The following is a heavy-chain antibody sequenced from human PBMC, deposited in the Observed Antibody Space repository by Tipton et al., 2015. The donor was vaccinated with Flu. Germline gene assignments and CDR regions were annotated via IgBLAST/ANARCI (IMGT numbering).Heavy chain of an antibody. CDR1: GGSINSHY. CDR2: VYTSGNT. V-gene: IGHV4-4*07. D-gene: IGHD6-6*01. Sequence: TLSLTCTVSGGSINSHYWSWIWQPAGKGLEWIGRVYTSGNTIYNPSLKSRVTMSLDASKNQFSLSLTSVTAADSAVYFCAKGRGAASSSGVLDSWGQGTLVTVSS. CDR3: AKGRGAASSSGVLDS. J-gene: IGHJ4*02.